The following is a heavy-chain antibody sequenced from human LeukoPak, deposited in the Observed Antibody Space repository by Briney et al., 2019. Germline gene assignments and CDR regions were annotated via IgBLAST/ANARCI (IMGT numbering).Heavy chain of an antibody. CDR1: GGSISSGSYY. V-gene: IGHV4-31*03. CDR2: IYYSGST. Sequence: SETLSLNCTVSGGSISSGSYYWSWIRQHPGKVLEWLGYIYYSGSTYYNPSLKSRVTISVDTSKNQFSLKLSSVTAADTAVYYCARAPKIVVVNYFDYWGQGTLVTVSS. J-gene: IGHJ4*02. D-gene: IGHD3-22*01. CDR3: ARAPKIVVVNYFDY.